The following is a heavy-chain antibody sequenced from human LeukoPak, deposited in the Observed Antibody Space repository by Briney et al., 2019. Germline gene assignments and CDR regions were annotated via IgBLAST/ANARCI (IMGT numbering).Heavy chain of an antibody. CDR1: GYTFTSYG. D-gene: IGHD3-3*01. CDR3: ARDQQGYYDFWSGYSSLLPPSPSQPAFDY. CDR2: ISAYNGNT. Sequence: EASVKVSCKASGYTFTSYGISWVRQAPGQGLEWMGWISAYNGNTNYAQKLQGRVTMTTDTSTSTAYMELRSLRSDDTAVYYCARDQQGYYDFWSGYSSLLPPSPSQPAFDYWGQGTLVTVSS. V-gene: IGHV1-18*01. J-gene: IGHJ4*02.